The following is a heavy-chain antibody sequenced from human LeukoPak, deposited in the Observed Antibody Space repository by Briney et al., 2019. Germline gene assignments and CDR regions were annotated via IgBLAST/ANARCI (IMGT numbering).Heavy chain of an antibody. V-gene: IGHV4-34*01. J-gene: IGHJ4*02. D-gene: IGHD4/OR15-4a*01. CDR2: INHSGST. Sequence: MTSETLSLTCAVYGGSFSGYYWSWIRQPPGKGLEWIGEINHSGSTNYNPSLKSRVTISVDTSKNQFSLKLSSVTAADTAVYYCRIKGAPFDYWGQGTLVTVSS. CDR3: RIKGAPFDY. CDR1: GGSFSGYY.